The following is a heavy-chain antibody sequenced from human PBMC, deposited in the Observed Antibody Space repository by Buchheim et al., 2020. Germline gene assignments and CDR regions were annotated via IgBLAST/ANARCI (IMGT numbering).Heavy chain of an antibody. Sequence: QVQLVQSGAEVRKPGASVKVSCKASGYTFSSYDITWVRQATGQGHEWMGWMNPYSGNTGYAQEFQGRVTMTRNASINTSYMSVSSLKSEGTAVYYFASSSWYKEYYFDYWGQGTL. CDR3: ASSSWYKEYYFDY. J-gene: IGHJ4*02. D-gene: IGHD6-13*01. CDR2: MNPYSGNT. V-gene: IGHV1-8*01. CDR1: GYTFSSYD.